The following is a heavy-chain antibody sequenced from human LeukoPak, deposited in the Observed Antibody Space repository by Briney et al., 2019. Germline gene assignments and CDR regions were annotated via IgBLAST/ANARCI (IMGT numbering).Heavy chain of an antibody. D-gene: IGHD4-17*01. V-gene: IGHV3-11*04. CDR1: GGSISSSSYY. CDR3: ATLFHDYGDCI. CDR2: ISSSSSTI. J-gene: IGHJ3*02. Sequence: PSETLSLTCTVSGGSISSSSYYWGWIRQPPGKGLEWVSYISSSSSTIYYADSVKGRFTISRDNAKNSLYLQMNSLRAEDTAVYYCATLFHDYGDCIWGQGTMVTVSS.